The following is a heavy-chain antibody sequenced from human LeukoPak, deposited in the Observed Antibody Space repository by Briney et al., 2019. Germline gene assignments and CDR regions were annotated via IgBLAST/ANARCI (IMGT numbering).Heavy chain of an antibody. J-gene: IGHJ4*02. V-gene: IGHV3-33*07. CDR3: TRDPPNSGWSFDY. CDR2: IWFDGKNT. D-gene: IGHD6-19*01. Sequence: GGSLRLSCEVSGFPFTLYNMNWVRQAPAKGLEWVAMIWFDGKNTHYLDSVKGRFTISRDNSKNTVDLRMNSLRAEDTAVYYCTRDPPNSGWSFDYWGQGTLVTVSS. CDR1: GFPFTLYN.